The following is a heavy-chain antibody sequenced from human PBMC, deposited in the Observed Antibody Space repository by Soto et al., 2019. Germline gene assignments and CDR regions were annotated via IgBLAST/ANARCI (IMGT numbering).Heavy chain of an antibody. V-gene: IGHV3-33*01. CDR2: IWYDGSNK. CDR1: GFTFSSYG. CDR3: ARDQVPATAIPVHSPFDY. Sequence: SLRLSCAASGFTFSSYGMHWVRQAPGKGLEWVAVIWYDGSNKYYADSVKGRFTISRDNSKNTLYLQMNSLRAEDTAVYYCARDQVPATAIPVHSPFDYWGQGTLVTVSS. J-gene: IGHJ4*02. D-gene: IGHD2-2*02.